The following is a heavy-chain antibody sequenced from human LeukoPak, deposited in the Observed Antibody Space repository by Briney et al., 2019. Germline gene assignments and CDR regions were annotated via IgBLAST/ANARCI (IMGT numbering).Heavy chain of an antibody. Sequence: ASVKVSCKASGYTFTGYYMHWVRQAPGQGLEWMGWINPNSGGTNYAQKFQGWVTMARDTSISTAYMELSRLRSDDTAVYYCARGEGHLLRFLEWLLWDYFDYWGQGTLVTVSS. J-gene: IGHJ4*02. D-gene: IGHD3-3*01. CDR1: GYTFTGYY. CDR2: INPNSGGT. V-gene: IGHV1-2*04. CDR3: ARGEGHLLRFLEWLLWDYFDY.